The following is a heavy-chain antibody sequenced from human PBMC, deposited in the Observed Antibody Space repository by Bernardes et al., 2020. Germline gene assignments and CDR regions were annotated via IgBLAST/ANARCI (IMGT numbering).Heavy chain of an antibody. D-gene: IGHD4-17*01. CDR3: ARWESYGDYFDY. Sequence: ASVKVSCKASGYTFTGHYMHCVRQAPGPGLEWMGLINPNIGGTNYAQKFQGWVTMTRDTSISTAYMELSRLRSDDTAVYYCARWESYGDYFDYWGQGTLVTVSS. CDR2: INPNIGGT. J-gene: IGHJ4*02. CDR1: GYTFTGHY. V-gene: IGHV1-2*04.